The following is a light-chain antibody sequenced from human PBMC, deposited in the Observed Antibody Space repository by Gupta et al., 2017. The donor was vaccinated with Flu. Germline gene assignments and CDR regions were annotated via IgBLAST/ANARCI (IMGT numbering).Light chain of an antibody. Sequence: QSALTQDASVSGSPGQSITISCTGSSSDISSYNYVSWYQQHPGKAPKLMIYEVSNRPSGVSNRFSGSKSGNTASLTISGRLAEDEADYYCSSYTTGSTLVIFGGGTKVTVL. CDR1: SSDISSYNY. CDR3: SSYTTGSTLVI. J-gene: IGLJ2*01. CDR2: EVS. V-gene: IGLV2-14*01.